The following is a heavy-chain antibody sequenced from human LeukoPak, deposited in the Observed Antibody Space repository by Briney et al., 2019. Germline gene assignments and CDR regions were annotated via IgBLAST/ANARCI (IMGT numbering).Heavy chain of an antibody. Sequence: PSETLSLTCTVSGGSITTSAHYWVWIRQPPGKGLEWIGSFYYTGRTAYNPSLKSRVTISVDTSNNQLSLILTSVTAADTAVYFCAVAHHCFWSGYPHPYWGHGILVTVSS. V-gene: IGHV4-39*01. D-gene: IGHD3-3*01. J-gene: IGHJ4*03. CDR3: AVAHHCFWSGYPHPY. CDR2: FYYTGRT. CDR1: GGSITTSAHY.